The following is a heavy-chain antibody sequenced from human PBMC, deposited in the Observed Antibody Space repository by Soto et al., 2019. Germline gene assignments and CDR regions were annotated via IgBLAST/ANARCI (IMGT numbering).Heavy chain of an antibody. Sequence: EVQLVRSGAEVKKPGESLKISCKGSGYSFTSYWIGWVRQMPGKGLELMGIIYPGDSDTRYSPSFQGQVTISADKSISTAYLQWSSLKASDTAMYYCARTAAAGKYYYGMDVWGQGTTVTVSS. CDR1: GYSFTSYW. CDR2: IYPGDSDT. CDR3: ARTAAAGKYYYGMDV. V-gene: IGHV5-51*01. J-gene: IGHJ6*02. D-gene: IGHD6-13*01.